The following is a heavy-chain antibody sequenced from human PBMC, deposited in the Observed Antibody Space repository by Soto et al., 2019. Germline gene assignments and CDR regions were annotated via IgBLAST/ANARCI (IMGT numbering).Heavy chain of an antibody. Sequence: PSETLSLTCTVSGGSISSYYWSWIRQPPGKGLEWIGYIYYSGSTNYNPSLKSRVTISVDTSKNQFSLKLSSVTAADTAVYYCARVSESSSSFDYWGQGTLVTVSS. CDR3: ARVSESSSSFDY. J-gene: IGHJ4*02. CDR2: IYYSGST. CDR1: GGSISSYY. V-gene: IGHV4-59*12. D-gene: IGHD6-6*01.